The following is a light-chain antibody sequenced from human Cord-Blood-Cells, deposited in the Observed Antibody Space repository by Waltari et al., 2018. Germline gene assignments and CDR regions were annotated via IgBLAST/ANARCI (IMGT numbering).Light chain of an antibody. CDR2: KDS. CDR3: QSADSSGTYYV. J-gene: IGLJ1*01. V-gene: IGLV3-25*03. CDR1: ALPKQY. Sequence: SSELTQPPSVSVSPGQPARITCSGDALPKQYAYWYQPKPGQAPVLVIYKDSERPSGIPERFAGSSSGTTVTLTISGVQAEDEADYYCQSADSSGTYYVFGTGTKVTVL.